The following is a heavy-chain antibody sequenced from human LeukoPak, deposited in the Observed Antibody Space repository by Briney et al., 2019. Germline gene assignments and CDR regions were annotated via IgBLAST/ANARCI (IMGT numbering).Heavy chain of an antibody. D-gene: IGHD3-3*02. J-gene: IGHJ4*02. CDR2: ISYDGNNE. CDR1: GFTFSSYA. Sequence: GRSLRLSWAASGFTFSSYAMHWVRQAPGKGLEWVAVISYDGNNEYYADSVKGRFTISRDNSKNTLYLQMNSLRTEDTAVYYCARPFHRFFDYWGQGTLVTVSS. CDR3: ARPFHRFFDY. V-gene: IGHV3-30-3*01.